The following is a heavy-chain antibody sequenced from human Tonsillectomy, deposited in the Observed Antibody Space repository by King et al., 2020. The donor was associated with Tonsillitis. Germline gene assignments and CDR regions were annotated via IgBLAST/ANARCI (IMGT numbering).Heavy chain of an antibody. CDR1: GFTFSNYA. CDR3: ARDLMSGDWNDPLGYFDY. CDR2: ISYDGSEK. J-gene: IGHJ4*02. V-gene: IGHV3-30*04. D-gene: IGHD1-1*01. Sequence: VQLVESGGGVVQPGRSLRLSCAASGFTFSNYAMHWVRQAPGKGLEWVAIISYDGSEKYYADSVKGRFTISRDNSKNKMYVQMNSLEPEDTALYYCARDLMSGDWNDPLGYFDYWGQGTLVTVSS.